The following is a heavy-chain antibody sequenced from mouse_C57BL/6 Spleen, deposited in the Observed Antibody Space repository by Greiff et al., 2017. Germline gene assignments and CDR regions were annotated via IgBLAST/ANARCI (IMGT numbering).Heavy chain of an antibody. CDR1: GYTFTSYW. D-gene: IGHD3-3*01. CDR3: AKERDLDYFDY. CDR2: IDPSDSET. Sequence: QVQLKQPGAELVRPGSSVKLSCKASGYTFTSYWMHWVKQRPIQGLEWIGNIDPSDSETHYNQKFKDKATLTVDKSSSTAYMQLSSLTSEDSAVYCCAKERDLDYFDYWGQGTTLTVSS. J-gene: IGHJ2*01. V-gene: IGHV1-52*01.